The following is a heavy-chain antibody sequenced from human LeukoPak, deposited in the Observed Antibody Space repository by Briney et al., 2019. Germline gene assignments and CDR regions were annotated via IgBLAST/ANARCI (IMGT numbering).Heavy chain of an antibody. J-gene: IGHJ4*02. D-gene: IGHD3-22*01. CDR2: IYYSGST. Sequence: PSETLSLTCTVSGGSISSYYWSWIRQPPGKGLEWIGYIYYSGSTNYNPSLKSRVTISVDTSKNQFSLKLSSVTAADTAVYYCARERNYYDSSGYPLRDFDYWGQGTLVAVSS. CDR3: ARERNYYDSSGYPLRDFDY. CDR1: GGSISSYY. V-gene: IGHV4-59*01.